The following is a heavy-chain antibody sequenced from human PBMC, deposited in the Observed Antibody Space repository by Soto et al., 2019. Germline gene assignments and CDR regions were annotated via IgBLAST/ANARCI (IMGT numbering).Heavy chain of an antibody. CDR1: GGTFSSYT. Sequence: QVQLVQSGAEVKKPGSSVKVSCKASGGTFSSYTISWVRQAPGQGLEWMGRIIPILGIANYAQKFQGRVTITADTSTSTAYIELSSLRSEDTAVYYGARDPHYDGSGSYDYRGQGTLVVVGS. V-gene: IGHV1-69*08. J-gene: IGHJ4*02. CDR3: ARDPHYDGSGSYDY. D-gene: IGHD3-10*01. CDR2: IIPILGIA.